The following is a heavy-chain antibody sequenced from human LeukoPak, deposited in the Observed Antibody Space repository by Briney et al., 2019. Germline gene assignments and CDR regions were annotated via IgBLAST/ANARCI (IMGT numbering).Heavy chain of an antibody. Sequence: PGGSLRLSCAASGFTFSDYYMSWIRQAPGKGLEWVSYISSSGSTIYYADSVKGRFTISRDNAKNSLYLQMSSLRAEDTAVYYCARGRSYYDIYFDYWGQGTLVTVSS. CDR3: ARGRSYYDIYFDY. D-gene: IGHD1-26*01. CDR2: ISSSGSTI. CDR1: GFTFSDYY. J-gene: IGHJ4*02. V-gene: IGHV3-11*04.